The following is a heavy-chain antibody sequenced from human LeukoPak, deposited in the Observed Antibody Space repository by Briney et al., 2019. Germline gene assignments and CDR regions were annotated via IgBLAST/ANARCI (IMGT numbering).Heavy chain of an antibody. CDR1: GASINSDDYY. CDR2: IYTSGST. Sequence: PSETLSLTCSVSGASINSDDYYWSRVRQPGGKGLEWIGRIYTSGSTDYTRSLQSRVTISVDTSKNQCSLRLISVTAADTAVYYCVRQFDYWGQGTLVTVSS. CDR3: VRQFDY. J-gene: IGHJ4*02. V-gene: IGHV4-61*02.